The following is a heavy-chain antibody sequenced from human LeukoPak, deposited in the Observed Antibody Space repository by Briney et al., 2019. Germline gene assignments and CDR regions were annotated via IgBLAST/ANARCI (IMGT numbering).Heavy chain of an antibody. CDR2: FDPEDGET. Sequence: ASVKVSCKVSGYTLTELSMHWVRQAPGKGGEWMGGFDPEDGETIYAQKFQGRVTMTEDTSTATAYMELSSLRSEDTAVYYCATGDSSSRGIGDLYYYYMDVWGKGTTVTVSS. V-gene: IGHV1-24*01. J-gene: IGHJ6*03. CDR3: ATGDSSSRGIGDLYYYYMDV. CDR1: GYTLTELS. D-gene: IGHD6-6*01.